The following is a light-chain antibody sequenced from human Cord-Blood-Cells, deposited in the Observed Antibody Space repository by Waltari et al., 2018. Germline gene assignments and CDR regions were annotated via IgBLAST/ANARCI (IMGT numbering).Light chain of an antibody. Sequence: QSALTQPRSVSGSPGQSVTISCTGPSSDVGGHNYVSWYQHHPGKAPKLMIYDVSKRPSGVPDRFSGSKSGNTASLTISGLQAEDEADYYCCSYAGSYTVVFGGGTKLTVL. CDR1: SSDVGGHNY. J-gene: IGLJ2*01. V-gene: IGLV2-11*01. CDR3: CSYAGSYTVV. CDR2: DVS.